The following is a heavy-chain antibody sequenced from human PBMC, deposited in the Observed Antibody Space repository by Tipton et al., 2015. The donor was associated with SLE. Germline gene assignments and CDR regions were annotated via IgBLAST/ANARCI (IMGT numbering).Heavy chain of an antibody. CDR3: ARDRRFLESFRAYYYMDV. J-gene: IGHJ6*03. V-gene: IGHV4-4*08. D-gene: IGHD3-3*01. CDR2: IYTGGST. Sequence: TLSLTCTVSGGSISSYYWSWIRQPPGKGLEWIGYIYTGGSTNYNSSLKSRVTISVDKSKNQFSLKLSSVTAADTAVYYCARDRRFLESFRAYYYMDVWGKGTTVTVSS. CDR1: GGSISSYY.